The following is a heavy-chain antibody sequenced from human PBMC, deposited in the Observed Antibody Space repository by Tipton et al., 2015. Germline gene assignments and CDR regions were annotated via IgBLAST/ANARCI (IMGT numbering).Heavy chain of an antibody. D-gene: IGHD4-17*01. J-gene: IGHJ4*02. Sequence: GLVKPSENLSLTCTVSGGSVSSGTYYWSWIRQPPGKGLEWIGSIFHRGGTNYNPSLKSRVTISVDTSKNQFSLRVRSVTAADTAVYYCARSRYTVTPDSWGQGTLVTVSS. CDR2: IFHRGGT. CDR1: GGSVSSGTYY. V-gene: IGHV4-61*01. CDR3: ARSRYTVTPDS.